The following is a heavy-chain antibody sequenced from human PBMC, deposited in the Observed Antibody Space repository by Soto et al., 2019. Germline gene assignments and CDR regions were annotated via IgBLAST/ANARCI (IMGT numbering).Heavy chain of an antibody. CDR3: AHPRGFGVFDAYDI. J-gene: IGHJ3*02. CDR1: GFTFSTYA. D-gene: IGHD3-10*01. CDR2: ISGSGGST. Sequence: PGGSLRLSCAASGFTFSTYAMSWVRQAPGKRLVWVSAISGSGGSTFYADSVKGRFTISRDNSMNTLYLQMNGLRTEDTAVYYCAHPRGFGVFDAYDIWGQGTMVTVSS. V-gene: IGHV3-23*01.